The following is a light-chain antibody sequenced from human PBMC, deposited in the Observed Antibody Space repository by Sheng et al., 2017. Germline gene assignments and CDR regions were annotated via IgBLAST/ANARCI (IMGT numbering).Light chain of an antibody. Sequence: QSVLTQPPSASGTPGQRVTVSCSGSNSNIGSNYVYWYQQLPGTAPKLLIYTNNQRPSGVPDRFSGSKSGKTAFLTISGLQPEDEADYYCSSYTTSSTVIFGGGTKLTV. CDR3: SSYTTSSTVI. CDR2: TNN. J-gene: IGLJ2*01. V-gene: IGLV1-47*01. CDR1: NSNIGSNY.